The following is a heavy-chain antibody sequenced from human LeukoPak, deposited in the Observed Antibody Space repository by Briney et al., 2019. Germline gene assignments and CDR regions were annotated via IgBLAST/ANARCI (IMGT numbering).Heavy chain of an antibody. J-gene: IGHJ4*02. CDR2: IYYSGAT. V-gene: IGHV4-39*01. CDR1: GGSISNSRYY. D-gene: IGHD3-10*01. Sequence: SETLSLTCSVSGGSISNSRYYWGWLRQPPGKGLEWIGSIYYSGATNSSPSLKSRLTISVDTSKNQFSLKLGSVTAADTAVFYCVRYVVSGSGIYYFDYWGQGTLVTVSS. CDR3: VRYVVSGSGIYYFDY.